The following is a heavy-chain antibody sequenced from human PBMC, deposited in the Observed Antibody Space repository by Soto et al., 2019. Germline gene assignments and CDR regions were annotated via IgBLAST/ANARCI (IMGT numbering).Heavy chain of an antibody. CDR2: ISGSGGDT. J-gene: IGHJ5*01. V-gene: IGHV3-23*01. CDR1: GFSFSSYA. CDR3: ARGGIPASGTVWHLFVS. D-gene: IGHD6-13*01. Sequence: EVQLLESGGDLVHPGGSLRLSCTASGFSFSSYALNWVRQAPGKGLEWISGISGSGGDTYYAGFVKGRSTISRYNSKNTLYLPINSLRPEDTAVYYCARGGIPASGTVWHLFVSWGQGTLVTVSS.